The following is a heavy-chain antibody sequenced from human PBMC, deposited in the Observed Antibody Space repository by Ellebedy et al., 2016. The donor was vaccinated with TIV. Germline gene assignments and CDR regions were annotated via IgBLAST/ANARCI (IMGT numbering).Heavy chain of an antibody. CDR3: ARRSINPGGGRNDY. V-gene: IGHV4-61*01. D-gene: IGHD3-16*01. CDR2: IYYSGST. J-gene: IGHJ4*02. Sequence: SETLSLTXTVSGGSVSSGSYYWSWIRQPPGKGLEWIGYIYYSGSTNYNPSLKSRVTISVDTSKNQFSLKLSSVTAADTAVYYCARRSINPGGGRNDYWGQGTLVTVSS. CDR1: GGSVSSGSYY.